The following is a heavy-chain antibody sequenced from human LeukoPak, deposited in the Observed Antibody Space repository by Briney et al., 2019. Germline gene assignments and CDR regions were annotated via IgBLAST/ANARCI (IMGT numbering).Heavy chain of an antibody. J-gene: IGHJ4*02. Sequence: SETLSLTCAVYGGSLSGYYWSWIRQPPGKGLEWIGEINHSGSTNYNPSLKSRVTISVDTTKNQFSLKLSSVTAADTAVYYCARSGNYVWGSYRYKGVFDYWGQGTLVTVSS. V-gene: IGHV4-34*01. CDR1: GGSLSGYY. D-gene: IGHD3-16*02. CDR3: ARSGNYVWGSYRYKGVFDY. CDR2: INHSGST.